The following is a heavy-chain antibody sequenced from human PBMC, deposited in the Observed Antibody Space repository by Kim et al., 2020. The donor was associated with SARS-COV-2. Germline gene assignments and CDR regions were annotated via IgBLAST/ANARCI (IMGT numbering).Heavy chain of an antibody. CDR2: INHSGST. CDR3: ARGRPDVAFDI. J-gene: IGHJ3*02. V-gene: IGHV4-34*01. Sequence: SETLSLTCAVYGGSFSGYYWSWIRQPPGKGLEWIGEINHSGSTNYNPSLKSRVTISVDTSKNQFSLKLSSVTAADMAVYYCARGRPDVAFDIWGQGTMVT. D-gene: IGHD6-6*01. CDR1: GGSFSGYY.